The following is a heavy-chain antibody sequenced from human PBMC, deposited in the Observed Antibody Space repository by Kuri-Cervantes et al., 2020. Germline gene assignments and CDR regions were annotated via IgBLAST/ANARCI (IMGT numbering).Heavy chain of an antibody. J-gene: IGHJ5*02. CDR3: ARANGIATNKNWFDP. V-gene: IGHV3-30*04. Sequence: GGSLRLSCAASGFTFSSYAMHWVRQAPGKGLEWVAVISYDGSYKYYAGSVKGRFTISRDNSKNTLYLQMNSLWAEDTAVYYCARANGIATNKNWFDPWGQGTLVTVSS. D-gene: IGHD6-13*01. CDR2: ISYDGSYK. CDR1: GFTFSSYA.